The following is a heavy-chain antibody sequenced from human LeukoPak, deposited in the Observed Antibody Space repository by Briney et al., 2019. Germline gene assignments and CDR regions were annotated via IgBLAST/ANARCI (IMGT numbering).Heavy chain of an antibody. V-gene: IGHV4-59*01. CDR1: GGSISSYY. CDR2: IYYSGST. D-gene: IGHD3-22*01. Sequence: SETLSLTCTVPGGSISSYYWSWIRQPPGKGLEWIGYIYYSGSTNYNPSLKSRVTISVDASKNQFSLKLSSVTAADTAVYYCARDNPYYYDSSGYYIAFDIWGQGTMVTVSS. J-gene: IGHJ3*02. CDR3: ARDNPYYYDSSGYYIAFDI.